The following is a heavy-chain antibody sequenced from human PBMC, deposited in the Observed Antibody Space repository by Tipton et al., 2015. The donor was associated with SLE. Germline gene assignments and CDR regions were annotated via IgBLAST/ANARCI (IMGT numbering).Heavy chain of an antibody. D-gene: IGHD3-16*01. CDR1: GGSISSGGYY. V-gene: IGHV4-31*03. J-gene: IGHJ3*02. CDR3: AREDVGAFDI. CDR2: IYYSGST. Sequence: TLSLTCTVSGGSISSGGYYWSWIRQHPGKGLEWIGYIYYSGSTYYNPSLKSRVTISVDTSKNQFSLKLSSVTAADTAVYYCAREDVGAFDICGKGTMVTVSS.